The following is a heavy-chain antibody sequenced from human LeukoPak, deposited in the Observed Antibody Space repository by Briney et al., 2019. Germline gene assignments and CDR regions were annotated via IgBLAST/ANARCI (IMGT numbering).Heavy chain of an antibody. V-gene: IGHV3-74*01. J-gene: IGHJ4*02. Sequence: GGSLRLSCAGSGFAFSNYWMHWVRQAPGKGLMWVSRINSDGSRTTYADSVRGRFTISRDNAKSTLYLQMNSLRAEDTAVYYCARVRDDYTYFDCWGQGTLVTVSS. D-gene: IGHD4-11*01. CDR3: ARVRDDYTYFDC. CDR2: INSDGSRT. CDR1: GFAFSNYW.